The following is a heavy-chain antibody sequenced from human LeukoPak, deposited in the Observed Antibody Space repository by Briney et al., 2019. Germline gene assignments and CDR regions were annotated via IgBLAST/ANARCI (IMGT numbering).Heavy chain of an antibody. CDR3: ATDSSGWSLFDY. Sequence: ASVKVSCKVFGYTLTELSMHWVRQAPGKGLEWMGGFDPEDGETIYAQKFQGRVTMTEDTSTDTAYMELSSLRSEDAAVYYCATDSSGWSLFDYWGQGTLVTVSS. CDR2: FDPEDGET. CDR1: GYTLTELS. J-gene: IGHJ4*02. D-gene: IGHD6-19*01. V-gene: IGHV1-24*01.